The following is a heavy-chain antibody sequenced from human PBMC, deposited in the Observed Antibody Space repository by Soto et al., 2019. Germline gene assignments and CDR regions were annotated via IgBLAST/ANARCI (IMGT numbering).Heavy chain of an antibody. CDR3: ARPLHYYDTSDSPSAFDI. CDR1: GGTFSTYA. CDR2: IIPIFGTA. Sequence: SVKVSCKAAGGTFSTYAFNWVRQAPGQGLVWMGTIIPIFGTATYAQRFQGRVTITADASTSTAYMELSSLRSEDTAMYYCARPLHYYDTSDSPSAFDIWRQGTMVTVAS. V-gene: IGHV1-69*13. D-gene: IGHD3-22*01. J-gene: IGHJ3*02.